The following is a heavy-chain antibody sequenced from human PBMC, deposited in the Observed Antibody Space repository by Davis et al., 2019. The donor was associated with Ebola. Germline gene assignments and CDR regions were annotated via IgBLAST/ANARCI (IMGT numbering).Heavy chain of an antibody. V-gene: IGHV1-8*01. J-gene: IGHJ5*02. CDR2: MNPNTGNT. Sequence: AASVKVSCKASGYIFTTYDMNWVRQATGQGLEWMGWMNPNTGNTGYAQKFQGRVTMTWNTSISTAYMELSSLTSDDTAVYYCARDRTRGAAGAALDPWGQGTLVTVSS. CDR1: GYIFTTYD. CDR3: ARDRTRGAAGAALDP. D-gene: IGHD6-13*01.